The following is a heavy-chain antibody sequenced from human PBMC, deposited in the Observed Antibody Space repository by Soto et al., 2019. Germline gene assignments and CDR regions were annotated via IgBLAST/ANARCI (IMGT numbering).Heavy chain of an antibody. Sequence: SETLPLTCTVSGGSICSSSYYWGWIRQPPGKGLEWIGSIYYSGSTYYNPSLKSRVTISVDTSKNQFSLKLSSVTAADTAVYYCAKLTSRFFDWLPIFAFWGKGTLVPGS. J-gene: IGHJ4*02. V-gene: IGHV4-39*01. CDR3: AKLTSRFFDWLPIFAF. D-gene: IGHD3-3*01. CDR2: IYYSGST. CDR1: GGSICSSSYY.